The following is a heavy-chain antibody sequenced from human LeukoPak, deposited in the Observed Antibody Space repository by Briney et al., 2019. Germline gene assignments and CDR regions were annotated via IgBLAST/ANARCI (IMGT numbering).Heavy chain of an antibody. D-gene: IGHD5-24*01. CDR3: ARDASTIRFDY. CDR1: GYTFTSHS. J-gene: IGHJ4*02. CDR2: ITTNTGNP. V-gene: IGHV7-4-1*02. Sequence: ASVKVPCKASGYTFTSHSINWLRQAPGQGLEWMGWITTNTGNPTYAQGFTGRFVFSLDTSVSTAYLQISSLKAEDTAVYYCARDASTIRFDYWGQGTLVTVSS.